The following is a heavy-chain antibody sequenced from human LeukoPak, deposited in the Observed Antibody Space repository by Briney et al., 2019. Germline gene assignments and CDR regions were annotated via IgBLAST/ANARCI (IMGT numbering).Heavy chain of an antibody. CDR1: GYTFTSYG. CDR2: INPNSGGT. CDR3: ARVEEGYGSGRRENYFYYYMDV. D-gene: IGHD3-10*01. J-gene: IGHJ6*03. V-gene: IGHV1-2*02. Sequence: VASVKVSCKASGYTFTSYGISWVRQAPGQGLEWMGWINPNSGGTNYARKFQGRVTMTRDTSISTAYMELSRLRSDDTAVYYCARVEEGYGSGRRENYFYYYMDVWGKGTTVTISS.